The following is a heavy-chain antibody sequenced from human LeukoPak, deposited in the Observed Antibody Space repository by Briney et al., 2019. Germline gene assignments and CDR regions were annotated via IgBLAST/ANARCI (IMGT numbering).Heavy chain of an antibody. Sequence: PSETLSLTCTVSGGSVSSGIYYWSWIRQPPGKGLEWIGYIYYSGSTNYNPPLKSRVTISIDTSKNQFSLKLSSVTAADTALYYCARRVSSGYSDYWGQGTLVTVSS. D-gene: IGHD3-22*01. V-gene: IGHV4-61*01. CDR2: IYYSGST. J-gene: IGHJ4*02. CDR3: ARRVSSGYSDY. CDR1: GGSVSSGIYY.